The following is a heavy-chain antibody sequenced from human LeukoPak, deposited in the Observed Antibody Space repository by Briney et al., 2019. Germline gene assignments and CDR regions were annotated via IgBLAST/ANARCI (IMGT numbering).Heavy chain of an antibody. CDR2: ISKSSSTT. CDR3: ARVRSSGSPLDY. Sequence: GGSLRLSCAASGFTFSDYYMIWMRQAPGKGLEWVSYISKSSSTTNYADSVKGRFSISRDNAKNSLYLQLNSLTVEDTAVYYCARVRSSGSPLDYWGQGTLVTVSS. J-gene: IGHJ4*02. CDR1: GFTFSDYY. V-gene: IGHV3-11*05. D-gene: IGHD3-10*01.